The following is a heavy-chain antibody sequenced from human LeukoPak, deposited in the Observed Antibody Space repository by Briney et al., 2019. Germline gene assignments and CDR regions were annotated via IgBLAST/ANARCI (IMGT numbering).Heavy chain of an antibody. CDR2: IYYSGST. V-gene: IGHV4-39*07. CDR3: ARERGGDYSDAFDI. J-gene: IGHJ3*02. D-gene: IGHD4-11*01. Sequence: SETLSLTCTVSGGSISSSSYYWGWIRRPPGKGLEWIGSIYYSGSTYYNPSLKSRVTISVDTSKNQFSLKLSSVTAADTAVYYCARERGGDYSDAFDIWGQGTMVTVSS. CDR1: GGSISSSSYY.